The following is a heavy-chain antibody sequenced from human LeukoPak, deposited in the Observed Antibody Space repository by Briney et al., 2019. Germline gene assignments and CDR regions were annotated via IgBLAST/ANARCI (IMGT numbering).Heavy chain of an antibody. CDR3: ARAANWFDP. V-gene: IGHV4-34*01. Sequence: PSETLSLTCVVYGGSFSGYYWSWIRQPPGKGLEWIGEINHSGSTNYNPSLKSRVTISVDTSKNQFSLKLTSVTAADTAVYYCARAANWFDPWGQGTLVTVSS. CDR2: INHSGST. CDR1: GGSFSGYY. J-gene: IGHJ5*02. D-gene: IGHD6-25*01.